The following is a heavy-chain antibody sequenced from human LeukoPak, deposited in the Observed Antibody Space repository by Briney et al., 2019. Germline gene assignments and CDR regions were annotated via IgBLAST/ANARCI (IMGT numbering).Heavy chain of an antibody. CDR1: GFTFSSYA. CDR3: ARDPSNDILTGYPDY. Sequence: GGSLRLSCAASGFTFSSYAMHWVRQAPGKGLEWVAVISYDGSNKYYADSVKGRFTISRDNSKNTLYLQMNSLRAEDTAVYYCARDPSNDILTGYPDYWSQGTLVTVSS. J-gene: IGHJ4*02. CDR2: ISYDGSNK. V-gene: IGHV3-30-3*01. D-gene: IGHD3-9*01.